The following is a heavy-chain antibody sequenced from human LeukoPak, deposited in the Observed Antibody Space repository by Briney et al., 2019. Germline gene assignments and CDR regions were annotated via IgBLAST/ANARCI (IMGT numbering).Heavy chain of an antibody. D-gene: IGHD3-22*01. CDR1: GFTFSNYA. CDR3: ARRIVVVITTKFYHYMDV. J-gene: IGHJ6*03. CDR2: ICGSGETT. Sequence: GGSLRLSCAASGFTFSNYAMCWVRQAPGKGLEWVSAICGSGETTHYADSVKGGFTISRDNSKNTLFLQMNSLRAEDTAVYYCARRIVVVITTKFYHYMDVWGKGTTVTVSS. V-gene: IGHV3-23*01.